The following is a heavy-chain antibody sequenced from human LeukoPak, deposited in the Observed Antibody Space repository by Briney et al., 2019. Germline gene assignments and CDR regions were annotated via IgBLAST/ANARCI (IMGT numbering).Heavy chain of an antibody. CDR1: GHSISRYY. J-gene: IGHJ4*02. V-gene: IGHV4-59*08. CDR2: IHYSGST. D-gene: IGHD2-2*01. Sequence: SETLSLTCTVSGHSISRYYWSWLRQPPGKGLEWIGYIHYSGSTNYNPSLWSRVTISVDTSKNQFSLKLSSVTAADTAVYYCARARYCSITTSYYFDYWGQGTLVTVSS. CDR3: ARARYCSITTSYYFDY.